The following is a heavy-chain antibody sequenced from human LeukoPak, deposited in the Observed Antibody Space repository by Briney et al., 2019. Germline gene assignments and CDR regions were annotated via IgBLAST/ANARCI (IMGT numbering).Heavy chain of an antibody. V-gene: IGHV4-30-4*08. CDR3: ARLNDYVWGSYRYTGMYFDY. J-gene: IGHJ4*02. CDR1: GGSISNGDHY. D-gene: IGHD3-16*02. Sequence: PSETLSLTCTVSGGSISNGDHYWSWIRQHPGKGLEWIGHIYYSGSTYYNPSLKSRVTISVDTSKNQFSLKLSSVTAADTAVYYCARLNDYVWGSYRYTGMYFDYWGQGTLVTVSS. CDR2: IYYSGST.